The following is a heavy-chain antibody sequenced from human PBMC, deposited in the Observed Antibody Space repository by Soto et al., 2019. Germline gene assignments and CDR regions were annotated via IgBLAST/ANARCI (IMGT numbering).Heavy chain of an antibody. CDR1: GGTFSSYA. CDR2: IIPIFGTA. Sequence: QVQLVQSGAEVKKPGSSVKVSCKASGGTFSSYAISWVRQAPGQGLEWMGGIIPIFGTANYAQKFQGRVTITADESTCTAYMELSSLRSEDTAVYYCARKVVDTPNGRGWFDPWGQGTLVTVSS. J-gene: IGHJ5*02. V-gene: IGHV1-69*01. CDR3: ARKVVDTPNGRGWFDP. D-gene: IGHD5-18*01.